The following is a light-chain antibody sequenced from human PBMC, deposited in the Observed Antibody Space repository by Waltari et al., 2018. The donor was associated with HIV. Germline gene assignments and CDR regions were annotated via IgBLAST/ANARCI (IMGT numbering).Light chain of an antibody. CDR1: TADIAGDHR. Sequence: QSGLAQPASVSGSLGQTIAIFCTCSTADIAGDHRVSWYQQDTGKPPKLLIYDVNQRPSGISDRFSCSRSGNTASLTISGLLTDDESEYFCSSYSSTTGHVVFGGGTKVTV. J-gene: IGLJ3*02. CDR2: DVN. V-gene: IGLV2-14*03. CDR3: SSYSSTTGHVV.